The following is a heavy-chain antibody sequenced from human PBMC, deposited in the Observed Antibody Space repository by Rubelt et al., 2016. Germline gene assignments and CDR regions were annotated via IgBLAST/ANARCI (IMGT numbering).Heavy chain of an antibody. Sequence: VSGGSISTFYWTWIRQPPGRGLEWIGNLSNGGSTNYNPSLKSRVTMSVDTSKNQFSLTLSSVTAADTAMYFCARDRRLFDPWGPGTLVTVSS. CDR3: ARDRRLFDP. V-gene: IGHV4-4*08. CDR2: LSNGGST. J-gene: IGHJ5*02. CDR1: GGSISTFY.